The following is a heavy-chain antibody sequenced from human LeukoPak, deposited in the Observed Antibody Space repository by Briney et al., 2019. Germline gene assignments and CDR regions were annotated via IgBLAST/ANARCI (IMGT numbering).Heavy chain of an antibody. CDR1: GGPFSGYY. Sequence: PSETLYLTCAVYGGPFSGYYWSWIRQPPGKGLEWIGEINHSGSTNYNPSLKSRVTISVDTSKNQFSLKLSSVTAADTAVYYCARGPGIAAAGTISENDYWGQGTLVTVSS. J-gene: IGHJ4*02. CDR3: ARGPGIAAAGTISENDY. CDR2: INHSGST. D-gene: IGHD6-13*01. V-gene: IGHV4-34*01.